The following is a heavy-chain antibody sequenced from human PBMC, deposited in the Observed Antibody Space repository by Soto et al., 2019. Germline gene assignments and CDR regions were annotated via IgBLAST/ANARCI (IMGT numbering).Heavy chain of an antibody. V-gene: IGHV4-4*07. CDR3: ARGGDSSGWYNEIYYYYYGMDV. D-gene: IGHD6-19*01. Sequence: SETLSLTCTVSGGSISSYYWSWIRQPAGKGLEWIGRIYTRGSTNYNPSLKSRVTMSVDTSKNQFSLKLSSVTAADTAVYYCARGGDSSGWYNEIYYYYYGMDVWGQGXTVTV. CDR2: IYTRGST. CDR1: GGSISSYY. J-gene: IGHJ6*02.